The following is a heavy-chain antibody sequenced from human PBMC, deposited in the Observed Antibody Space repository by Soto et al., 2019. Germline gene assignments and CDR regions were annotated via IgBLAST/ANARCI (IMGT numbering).Heavy chain of an antibody. J-gene: IGHJ4*02. CDR1: GYSFTSYW. CDR3: ARLGAARRFWPKDDKRADY. V-gene: IGHV5-51*01. CDR2: IYPGDSDT. Sequence: PGESLKISCKGSGYSFTSYWIGWVRKMPGKGLEWMGIIYPGDSDTRYSPSFQGQVTISADKSISTAYLQWSSLKASDTAMYYCARLGAARRFWPKDDKRADYWGQGTLVTVSS. D-gene: IGHD6-6*01.